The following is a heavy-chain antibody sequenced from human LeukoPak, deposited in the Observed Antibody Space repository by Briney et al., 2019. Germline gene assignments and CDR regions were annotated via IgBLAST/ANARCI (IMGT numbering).Heavy chain of an antibody. CDR3: AKDAGLARSSGKDW. D-gene: IGHD6-19*01. V-gene: IGHV3-23*01. CDR2: ISGSGGST. Sequence: GGSLRLSCAASGFTFSSYAMSWVRQAPGKGLEWVSAISGSGGSTYYADSVEGRFTISRDNSKNTLYLQMNSLRAEDTAVYYCAKDAGLARSSGKDWWGQGTLVTVSS. CDR1: GFTFSSYA. J-gene: IGHJ4*02.